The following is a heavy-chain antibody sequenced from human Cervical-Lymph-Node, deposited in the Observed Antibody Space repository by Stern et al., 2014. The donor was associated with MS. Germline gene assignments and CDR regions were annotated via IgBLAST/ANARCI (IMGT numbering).Heavy chain of an antibody. CDR1: VFTFSSSG. Sequence: DQLVESGGGVVQPGRSLRLSCAASVFTFSSSGMHWVRQAPGKGLEWLAIIWYDGSNTYYADSVKGRFTISRDNSKNTLYLQMNSLRAEDTAVYYCAREGGNTAEYFQHWGQGTLVTVSS. CDR3: AREGGNTAEYFQH. D-gene: IGHD4-23*01. V-gene: IGHV3-33*01. J-gene: IGHJ1*01. CDR2: IWYDGSNT.